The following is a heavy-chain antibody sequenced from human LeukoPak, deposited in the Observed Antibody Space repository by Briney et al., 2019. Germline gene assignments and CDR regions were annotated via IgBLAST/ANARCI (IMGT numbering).Heavy chain of an antibody. D-gene: IGHD6-13*01. Sequence: ASVKVSCKVSGYTLTELSMHWVRQAPGKGLEWMGGFDPEDGETIYAQKSQGRVTMTEDTSTDTAYMELSSLRSEDTAVYYCATDGGYAAAGKENWFDPWGQGTLVTVSS. J-gene: IGHJ5*02. V-gene: IGHV1-24*01. CDR1: GYTLTELS. CDR2: FDPEDGET. CDR3: ATDGGYAAAGKENWFDP.